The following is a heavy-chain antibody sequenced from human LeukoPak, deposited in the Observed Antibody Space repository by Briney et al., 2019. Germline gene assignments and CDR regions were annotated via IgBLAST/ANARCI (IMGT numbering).Heavy chain of an antibody. CDR3: ANRDVGAKY. CDR2: ISGSGGST. CDR1: GFTFSSYA. Sequence: GGSLRLSCAASGFTFSSYAMSWVRQAPGRGLEWVSAISGSGGSTYYADSVKGRFTISRDNSKNTLFLQMNSLSAEDTAVYYCANRDVGAKYWGQGTLVTVSS. V-gene: IGHV3-23*01. J-gene: IGHJ4*02. D-gene: IGHD1-26*01.